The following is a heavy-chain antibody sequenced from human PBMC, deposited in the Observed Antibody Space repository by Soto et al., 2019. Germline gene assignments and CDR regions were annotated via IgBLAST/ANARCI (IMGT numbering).Heavy chain of an antibody. Sequence: EVQLVESGGGLVQPGGSLRLSCAASGFTFSNYWMYWVRQAPGKGLVWVSRINSAGSVSSYADSVKGRLTISRDNVKNTLYRQMDSLRAEDTAVYYCARADCVGGTCYSLAGSFYYYMDVWGKGTTVTVFS. CDR1: GFTFSNYW. V-gene: IGHV3-74*01. D-gene: IGHD2-15*01. J-gene: IGHJ6*03. CDR3: ARADCVGGTCYSLAGSFYYYMDV. CDR2: INSAGSVS.